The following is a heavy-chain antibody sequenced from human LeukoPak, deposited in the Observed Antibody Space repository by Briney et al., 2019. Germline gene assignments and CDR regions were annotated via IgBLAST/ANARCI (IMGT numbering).Heavy chain of an antibody. V-gene: IGHV3-7*01. CDR3: ARDQGGEYQLHYYYYMDV. Sequence: GSLRLSCAASGFTFSSYWMSWVRQAPGKGLEWVANIKQDGSEKYYVDSVKGRFTISRDNAKNSLYLQMNSLRAEDTAVYYCARDQGGEYQLHYYYYMDVWGKGTTVTVSS. J-gene: IGHJ6*03. CDR1: GFTFSSYW. D-gene: IGHD2-2*01. CDR2: IKQDGSEK.